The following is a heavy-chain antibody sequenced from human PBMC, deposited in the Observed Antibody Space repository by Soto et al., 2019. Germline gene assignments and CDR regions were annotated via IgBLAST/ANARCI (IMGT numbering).Heavy chain of an antibody. CDR1: GYTFTNHG. Sequence: QVELVQSGVEVKKPGASVKVSCKASGYTFTNHGLSWVRRAPGQGLEWMGWISASNGDTNYAQKFLGRVTVTTDTSTSIGYMEVRSLKSEDTAVYYCARMVRGSKIDHYYYMDVWGKGTTVIVSS. D-gene: IGHD3-10*01. CDR2: ISASNGDT. V-gene: IGHV1-18*04. J-gene: IGHJ6*03. CDR3: ARMVRGSKIDHYYYMDV.